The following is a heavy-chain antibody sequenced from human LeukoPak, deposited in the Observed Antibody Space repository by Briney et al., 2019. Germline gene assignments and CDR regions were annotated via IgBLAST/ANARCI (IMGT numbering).Heavy chain of an antibody. CDR2: INPSGGST. J-gene: IGHJ4*02. CDR3: ARGRRITMIVVALDY. V-gene: IGHV1-46*01. D-gene: IGHD3-22*01. CDR1: GYTFTSYY. Sequence: GASVKVSCKASGYTFTSYYMHWVRQAPGQGLEWMGIINPSGGSTSYAQKIQGRVTMTRDTSTSTVYMELSSLRSEDTAVYYCARGRRITMIVVALDYWGQGTLVTVSS.